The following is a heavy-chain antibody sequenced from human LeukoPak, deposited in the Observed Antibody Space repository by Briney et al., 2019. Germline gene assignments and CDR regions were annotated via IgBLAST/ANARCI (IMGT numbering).Heavy chain of an antibody. J-gene: IGHJ4*02. D-gene: IGHD3-22*01. CDR2: ISNSGGRT. CDR1: GITLSNYG. V-gene: IGHV3-23*01. Sequence: GGSLRLSCAVSGITLSNYGMSWVRQTPGKGLEWVAGISNSGGRTNYADSVKGRFTISRDNPKNTLYLQMNSLRAEDTAVYFCAKRGVVIRVILVGFHKEAQYFDSWGQGALVTVSS. CDR3: AKRGVVIRVILVGFHKEAQYFDS.